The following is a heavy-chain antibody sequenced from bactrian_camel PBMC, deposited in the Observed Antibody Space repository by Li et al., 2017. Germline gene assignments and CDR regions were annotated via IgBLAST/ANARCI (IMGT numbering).Heavy chain of an antibody. J-gene: IGHJ4*01. Sequence: HVQLVESGGGSVQAGGSLRLSCAVSGFTRSSECMAWFRQAPGKEREAVADIDADGAVRYVDSVKGRFTISRDNAKNTLYLQLNSLTTDDTGMYFCLVGFDYWGRGTQVTVS. CDR2: IDADGAV. V-gene: IGHV3S26*01. CDR3: LVGFDY. D-gene: IGHD5*01. CDR1: GFTRSSEC.